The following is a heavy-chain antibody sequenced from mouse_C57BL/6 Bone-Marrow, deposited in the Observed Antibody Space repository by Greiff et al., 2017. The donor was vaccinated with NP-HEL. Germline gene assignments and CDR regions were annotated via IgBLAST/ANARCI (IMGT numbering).Heavy chain of an antibody. CDR3: AVITTVVGFDD. J-gene: IGHJ2*01. CDR2: IYPGSGSP. Sequence: QVQLQQPGAELVKPGASVKMSCKASGYTFTSYWITWVKQRPGQGLEWIGDIYPGSGSPNYNEKFKCKATPTVDTSSSTAYMQLSSLTSEDSAVYCCAVITTVVGFDDWGQGTTLTVSS. CDR1: GYTFTSYW. V-gene: IGHV1-55*01. D-gene: IGHD1-1*01.